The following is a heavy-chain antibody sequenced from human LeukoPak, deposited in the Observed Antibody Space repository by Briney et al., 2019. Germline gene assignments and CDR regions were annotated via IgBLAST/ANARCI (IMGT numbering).Heavy chain of an antibody. Sequence: PGGSLRLSCAASGFTFSSYAMHWVRQAPGKGLEWVSAISGGHESTYYADSVKGRFTISRDNSKNTLYLHMNSPRAEDTAVYYCAKSHRTYDIVTGYYADYWGQGTLVTVSS. V-gene: IGHV3-23*01. J-gene: IGHJ4*02. D-gene: IGHD3-9*01. CDR3: AKSHRTYDIVTGYYADY. CDR2: ISGGHEST. CDR1: GFTFSSYA.